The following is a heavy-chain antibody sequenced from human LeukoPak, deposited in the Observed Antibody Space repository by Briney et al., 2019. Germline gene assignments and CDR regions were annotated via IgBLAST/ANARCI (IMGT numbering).Heavy chain of an antibody. J-gene: IGHJ3*02. V-gene: IGHV3-7*05. CDR2: IKEDGSEK. CDR1: GFPFSSYW. Sequence: GGSLRLSCAASGFPFSSYWMSWVRQTLGKGLERVANIKEDGSEKYYVDSVKGRFTISRDNAKNSLYLQINSLRAEDTAVYYCAAVRGVLAVHIWGQGTMVTVSS. CDR3: AAVRGVLAVHI. D-gene: IGHD3-10*01.